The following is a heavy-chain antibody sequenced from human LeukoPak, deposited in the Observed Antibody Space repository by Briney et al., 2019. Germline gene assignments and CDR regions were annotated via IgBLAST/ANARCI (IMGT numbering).Heavy chain of an antibody. J-gene: IGHJ5*02. CDR2: IYYTGST. V-gene: IGHV4-39*07. CDR1: GDSISTSSYY. Sequence: TSETLSLTCTVSGDSISTSSYYWGWIRQPPGKGLEWIGSIYYTGSTYYNPSLKSRVTISVDTSKNQFSLKLSSVTAADTAVYYCARGYITGTTGWFDPWGQGTLVTVSS. D-gene: IGHD1-20*01. CDR3: ARGYITGTTGWFDP.